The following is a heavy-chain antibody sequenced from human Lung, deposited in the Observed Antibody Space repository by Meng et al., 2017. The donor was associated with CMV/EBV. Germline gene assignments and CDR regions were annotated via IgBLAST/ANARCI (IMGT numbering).Heavy chain of an antibody. Sequence: PLVQAGAEVKKPGDSVKGACKASGYTFTNYGISWVRQAPGQGLEWMGWISAYNGNTKCAQKVQGRVTMTTDTSTNTAYMELRSLRSDDTAIYYCAREPDVEAAGTFFHWGQGTLVTVSS. D-gene: IGHD6-13*01. CDR1: GYTFTNYG. CDR3: AREPDVEAAGTFFH. CDR2: ISAYNGNT. V-gene: IGHV1-18*01. J-gene: IGHJ4*02.